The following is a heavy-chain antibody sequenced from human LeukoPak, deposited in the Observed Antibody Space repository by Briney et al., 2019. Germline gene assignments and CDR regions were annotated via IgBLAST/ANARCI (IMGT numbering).Heavy chain of an antibody. J-gene: IGHJ4*02. CDR3: AKGLYSSGWSDFDY. CDR2: ISGSGGNT. D-gene: IGHD6-19*01. Sequence: GGSLRLSCAASGFTFSSYAMTWVRQAPGKGLEWVSVISGSGGNTYYADSVKGRFTISRDNSKNTLYLQMNSLRAEDTAVYYCAKGLYSSGWSDFDYWGQGTLVTVSS. V-gene: IGHV3-23*01. CDR1: GFTFSSYA.